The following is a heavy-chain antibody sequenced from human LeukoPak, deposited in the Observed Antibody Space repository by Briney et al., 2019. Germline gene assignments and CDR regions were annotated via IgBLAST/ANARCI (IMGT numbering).Heavy chain of an antibody. Sequence: SETLSLTCAVYGGSFSGYYWSWIRQTPGKGLEWIGEINHSGSTNYNPSLKSRVTISVDTSKNQFSLKLSSVTAADTAVYYCARCYYASSGYDYWGQGTLVTVSS. V-gene: IGHV4-34*01. CDR2: INHSGST. D-gene: IGHD3-22*01. J-gene: IGHJ4*02. CDR1: GGSFSGYY. CDR3: ARCYYASSGYDY.